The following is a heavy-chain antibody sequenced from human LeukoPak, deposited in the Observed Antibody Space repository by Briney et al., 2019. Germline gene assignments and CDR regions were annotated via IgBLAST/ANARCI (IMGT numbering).Heavy chain of an antibody. V-gene: IGHV3-23*01. CDR1: GFTFSSYA. CDR3: AKSLWANYYDSSGYYFSFGY. Sequence: GGSLRLPCAASGFTFSSYAMSWVRQAPGKGLEWVSTIRGIVGSTYYADSVKGRFTISRDNSKTTLYLQMNSLRAEDTAVYYCAKSLWANYYDSSGYYFSFGYWGQGTLVTVSS. D-gene: IGHD3-22*01. CDR2: IRGIVGST. J-gene: IGHJ4*02.